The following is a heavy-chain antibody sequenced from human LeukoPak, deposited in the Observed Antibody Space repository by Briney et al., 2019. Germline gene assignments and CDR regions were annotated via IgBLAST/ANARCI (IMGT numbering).Heavy chain of an antibody. CDR3: ARVFGAGRRWFDP. Sequence: SETLSLTCAVYGGSCSGYYWSWIRQLPGKGLEWIGEINHSGSTNYNPSLKSRVTISVDTSKNQFSLKLSSVTAADTAVYYCARVFGAGRRWFDPWGQGTLVTVSS. CDR2: INHSGST. J-gene: IGHJ5*02. D-gene: IGHD6-13*01. CDR1: GGSCSGYY. V-gene: IGHV4-34*01.